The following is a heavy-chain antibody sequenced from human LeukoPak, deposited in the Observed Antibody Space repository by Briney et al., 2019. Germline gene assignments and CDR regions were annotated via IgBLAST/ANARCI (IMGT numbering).Heavy chain of an antibody. CDR1: GYTFTSYG. Sequence: ASVKVSCKASGYTFTSYGISWVRQAPGQGLEWMGWISAYNGHTNYAQKLQGRVTMTTDTSTSTAYMELRSLRSDDTAVYYCARDLKPYYDSSGYPGDIWGQGTLVTVSS. CDR2: ISAYNGHT. CDR3: ARDLKPYYDSSGYPGDI. V-gene: IGHV1-18*01. D-gene: IGHD3-22*01. J-gene: IGHJ4*02.